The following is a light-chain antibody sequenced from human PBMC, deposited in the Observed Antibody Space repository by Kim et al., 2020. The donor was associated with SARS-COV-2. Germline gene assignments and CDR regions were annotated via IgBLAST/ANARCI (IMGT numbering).Light chain of an antibody. CDR2: GVT. CDR3: SSYAGNNTLI. Sequence: QSVSIACTGTCRAVGGYNYVSWYPLHPGKAPKLMIFGVTKRPSGVPDRFSGSKSGNTASLTVSGLQTEDEADYSCSSYAGNNTLIFGGGTQLTVL. CDR1: CRAVGGYNY. J-gene: IGLJ2*01. V-gene: IGLV2-8*01.